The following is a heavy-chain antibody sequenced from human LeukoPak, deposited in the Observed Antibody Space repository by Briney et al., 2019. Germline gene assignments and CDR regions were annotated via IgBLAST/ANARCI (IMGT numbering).Heavy chain of an antibody. V-gene: IGHV3-21*01. J-gene: IGHJ6*03. Sequence: SLPHAASGFPFRRYSLNCVRPAPGKGLVCVSSIRSSSSYIYYAETLKGRFTISRDNAKSSLYLQMNSLRAEDTAVYYCARRLSYYDFWSAAHYYYMDVWGQGTLVTVSS. CDR2: IRSSSSYI. CDR3: ARRLSYYDFWSAAHYYYMDV. D-gene: IGHD3-3*01. CDR1: GFPFRRYS.